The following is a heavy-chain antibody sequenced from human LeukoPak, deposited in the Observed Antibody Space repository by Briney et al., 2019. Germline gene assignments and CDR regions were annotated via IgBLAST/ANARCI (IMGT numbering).Heavy chain of an antibody. CDR2: IIPIFGTA. Sequence: SVTVSCKASGGTFSSYAISWVRQAPGQGLEWMGGIIPIFGTANYAQKFQGRVTITADESTSTAYMELSSLRSEDTAVYYCARVGYYDSSGYPLSDYYFDYWGQGTLVTVSS. V-gene: IGHV1-69*01. CDR1: GGTFSSYA. CDR3: ARVGYYDSSGYPLSDYYFDY. D-gene: IGHD3-22*01. J-gene: IGHJ4*02.